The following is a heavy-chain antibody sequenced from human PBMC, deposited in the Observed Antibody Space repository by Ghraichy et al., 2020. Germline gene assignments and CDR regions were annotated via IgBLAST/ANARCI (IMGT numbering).Heavy chain of an antibody. CDR1: GGSIGTYY. CDR2: IHYSGST. Sequence: NLSLTCTVSGGSIGTYYWSWIRQPPGKGLEWIGYIHYSGSTNHNPSLKSRVTISVDTSKNHFSLKLSSVTAADTAVYYCARGGGSSSWYAFDIWGQGTIVTVSS. CDR3: ARGGGSSSWYAFDI. V-gene: IGHV4-59*01. J-gene: IGHJ3*02. D-gene: IGHD6-13*01.